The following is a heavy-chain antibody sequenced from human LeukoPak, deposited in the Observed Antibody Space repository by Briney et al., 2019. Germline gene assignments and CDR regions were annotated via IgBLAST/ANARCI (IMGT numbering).Heavy chain of an antibody. V-gene: IGHV1-69*05. J-gene: IGHJ5*02. CDR2: IIPIFGTA. CDR3: ARGGIVVSQNWFDP. CDR1: GGTFSSYA. Sequence: ASVKVSCKASGGTFSSYAISWVRQATGQGLEWMGGIIPIFGTANYAQKFQGRVTITTDESTSTAYMELSSLRSEDTAVYYCARGGIVVSQNWFDPWGQGTLVTVSS. D-gene: IGHD2-2*01.